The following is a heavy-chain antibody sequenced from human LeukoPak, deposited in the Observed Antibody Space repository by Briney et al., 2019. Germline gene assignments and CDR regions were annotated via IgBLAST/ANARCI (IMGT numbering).Heavy chain of an antibody. CDR1: GFTFSSYS. J-gene: IGHJ4*02. CDR3: AKTWEYYYDSGLDY. D-gene: IGHD3-22*01. CDR2: ITDSGGDT. Sequence: GGSLRLSCAASGFTFSSYSMNWVRQAPGKGLDWVSAITDSGGDTYHADSVKGRFTISRDNSKNTLYLQMNSLRAEDTAVYYCAKTWEYYYDSGLDYWGQGTLVTVSS. V-gene: IGHV3-23*01.